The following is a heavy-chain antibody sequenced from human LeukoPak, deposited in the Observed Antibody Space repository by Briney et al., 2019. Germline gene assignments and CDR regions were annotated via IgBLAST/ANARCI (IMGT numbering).Heavy chain of an antibody. J-gene: IGHJ3*02. V-gene: IGHV1-8*03. CDR2: MNPNSGNT. CDR3: ARHSSRETDAFDI. D-gene: IGHD6-13*01. Sequence: ASVKVSCKASGYTFTSYDINWVRQATGQGLEWMGWMNPNSGNTGYAQNFQGRVTITRNTSISTAYMELSSLRSEDTAVYYCARHSSRETDAFDIWGQGTMVTVSS. CDR1: GYTFTSYD.